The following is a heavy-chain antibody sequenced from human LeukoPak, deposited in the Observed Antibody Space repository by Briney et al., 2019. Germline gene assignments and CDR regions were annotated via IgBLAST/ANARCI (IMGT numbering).Heavy chain of an antibody. D-gene: IGHD1-26*01. Sequence: GGSLRLSCAASGFTFSSYGMSWVRQAPGKGLEWVSAISGSGGSTYYADSVKGRFTISRDNSKNTLYLQMNSLRAEDTAVYYCAKEGSSGSYSRGAFDIWGQGTMVTVSS. V-gene: IGHV3-23*01. J-gene: IGHJ3*02. CDR2: ISGSGGST. CDR3: AKEGSSGSYSRGAFDI. CDR1: GFTFSSYG.